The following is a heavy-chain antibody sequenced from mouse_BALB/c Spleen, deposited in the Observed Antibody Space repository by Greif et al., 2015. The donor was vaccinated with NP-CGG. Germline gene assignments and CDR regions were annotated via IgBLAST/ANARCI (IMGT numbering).Heavy chain of an antibody. CDR3: TRDYGTHYYAMDY. J-gene: IGHJ4*01. CDR2: ISSGGSYT. V-gene: IGHV5-6-4*01. CDR1: GFTFSSYT. D-gene: IGHD1-1*01. Sequence: EVHLVESGGGLVKPGGSLKLSCAASGFTFSSYTMSWVRQTPEKRLEWVATISSGGSYTYYPDSVKGRSTISRDNAKNTLYLQMSSLKSEDTAMYCCTRDYGTHYYAMDYWGQGTSVTVSS.